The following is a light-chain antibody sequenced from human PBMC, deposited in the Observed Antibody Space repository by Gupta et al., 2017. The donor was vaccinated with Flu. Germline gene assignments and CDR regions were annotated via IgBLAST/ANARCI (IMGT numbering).Light chain of an antibody. CDR2: KAS. J-gene: IGKJ1*01. CDR1: QSISSW. CDR3: QQYNTYSRT. Sequence: DMQLTQSPSWLSASIGDRVTITCRASQSISSWLAWYQQKPGKAPKLLIYKASTLESGVPSRFSGSGSGTEFTLTISSLQPDDFATYYCQQYNTYSRTFGQGTKVEIK. V-gene: IGKV1-5*03.